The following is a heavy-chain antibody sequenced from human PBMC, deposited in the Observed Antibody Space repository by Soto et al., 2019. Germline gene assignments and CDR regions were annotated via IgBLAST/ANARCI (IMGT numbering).Heavy chain of an antibody. CDR2: INPNSGGT. CDR1: GYTFTGYY. J-gene: IGHJ6*02. CDR3: TRSDPYYYGMDV. V-gene: IGHV1-2*04. Sequence: GASVKVSCEASGYTFTGYYMHWVRQAPGQGLEWMGWINPNSGGTNYAQKFQGWVTMTRDTSISTAYMELTRLRSDDTAVYYCTRSDPYYYGMDVWGQGTTVTVSS.